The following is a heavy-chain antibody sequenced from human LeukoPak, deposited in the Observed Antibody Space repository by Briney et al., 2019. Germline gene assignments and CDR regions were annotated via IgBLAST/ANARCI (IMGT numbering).Heavy chain of an antibody. D-gene: IGHD5-18*01. CDR2: VISHSGGT. CDR3: ARGYNYGHDY. J-gene: IGHJ4*02. V-gene: IGHV1-2*06. Sequence: ASVKVSCKASGYTFSGYNMHWVRQAPGQGLEWMGRVISHSGGTNYAPRFQGRVTMTRDTSTSTAYMELSRLRSDDTAVYYCARGYNYGHDYWGQGTLVTVSS. CDR1: GYTFSGYN.